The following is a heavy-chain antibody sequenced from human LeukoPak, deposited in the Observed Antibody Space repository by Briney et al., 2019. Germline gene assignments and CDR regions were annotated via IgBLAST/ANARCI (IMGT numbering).Heavy chain of an antibody. CDR2: ISGSGGIT. Sequence: GGSLRLSCAASGFTFSNYAMTWVRQAPGKGLEWVSAISGSGGITYYADSVKGRFTISRDNSKDTLYLQMNSLRAEDTAVYYCAKNGTTMGGTPYYYYSMDVWGKGTTVTVSS. CDR3: AKNGTTMGGTPYYYYSMDV. V-gene: IGHV3-23*01. CDR1: GFTFSNYA. J-gene: IGHJ6*03. D-gene: IGHD1-1*01.